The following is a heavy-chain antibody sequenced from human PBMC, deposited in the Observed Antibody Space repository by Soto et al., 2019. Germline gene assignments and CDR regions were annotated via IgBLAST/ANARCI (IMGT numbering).Heavy chain of an antibody. Sequence: ESLKISCKGSGYSFTRYWTSWVRQMPGKGLEWMGRIDPSDSYTNYSPSFQGHVTISADKSISTAYLQWSSLKASDTAMYYCARVRKGWLVRGRWFDPWGQGTLVTVSS. J-gene: IGHJ5*02. CDR2: IDPSDSYT. CDR3: ARVRKGWLVRGRWFDP. V-gene: IGHV5-10-1*01. D-gene: IGHD6-19*01. CDR1: GYSFTRYW.